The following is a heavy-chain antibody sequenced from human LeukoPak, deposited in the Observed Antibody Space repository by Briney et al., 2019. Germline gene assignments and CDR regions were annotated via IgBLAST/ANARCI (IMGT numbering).Heavy chain of an antibody. CDR1: GFSFSSYE. CDR2: ISSGDTAE. V-gene: IGHV3-48*03. CDR3: ARDTLNGPFVISLDY. J-gene: IGHJ4*02. D-gene: IGHD3-9*01. Sequence: PGGSLRLSCAASGFSFSSYEMNWVRQAPGKGLGWGFHISSGDTAEYYVDSVRGRFTMSRDNAKNLLFLQMSSLRAEDTAVYYCARDTLNGPFVISLDYWGQGALVTVSS.